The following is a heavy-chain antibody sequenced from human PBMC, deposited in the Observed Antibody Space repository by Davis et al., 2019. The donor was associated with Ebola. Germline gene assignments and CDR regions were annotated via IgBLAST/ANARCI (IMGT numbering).Heavy chain of an antibody. J-gene: IGHJ6*02. CDR1: GYSFTSYW. D-gene: IGHD3-22*01. CDR3: ARYSSGYYYYYYGMDV. Sequence: GESLKISYKGSGYSFTSYWIGWVRQMPGKGLEWMGIIYPGDSDTRYSPSFQGQVTISADKSISTAYLQWSSLKASDTAMYYCARYSSGYYYYYYGMDVWGQGTTVTVSS. V-gene: IGHV5-51*01. CDR2: IYPGDSDT.